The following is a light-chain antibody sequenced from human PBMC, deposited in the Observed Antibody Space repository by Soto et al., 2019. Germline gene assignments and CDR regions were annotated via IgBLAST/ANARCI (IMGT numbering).Light chain of an antibody. CDR2: DVS. J-gene: IGLJ1*01. Sequence: QSVLTQPRSVSGSPGQSVTISCTGTSSDVGGYNYVSWYQQHPGKAPKLMIYDVSKRPSGVPDRFSGSKSGNTASLTISGLQAEDEADYYCCSYAGNYTSFYVFGTGTKLTVL. CDR3: CSYAGNYTSFYV. V-gene: IGLV2-11*01. CDR1: SSDVGGYNY.